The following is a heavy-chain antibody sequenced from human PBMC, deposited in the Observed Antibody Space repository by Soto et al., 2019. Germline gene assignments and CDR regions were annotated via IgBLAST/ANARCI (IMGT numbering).Heavy chain of an antibody. V-gene: IGHV3-74*01. CDR3: ASECYYYMDV. CDR2: INSDGRST. Sequence: PAGSLRLSCAASAFTFSSYWMHWVRQAPGKGLVWVSRINSDGRSTSYADSVKGRFTISRDNAKNTLYLQMNSLRAADTAVYYCASECYYYMDVWGKGTTVAVSS. J-gene: IGHJ6*03. CDR1: AFTFSSYW.